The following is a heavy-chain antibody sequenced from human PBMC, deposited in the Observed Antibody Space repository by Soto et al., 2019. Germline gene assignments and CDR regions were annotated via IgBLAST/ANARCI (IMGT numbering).Heavy chain of an antibody. D-gene: IGHD6-6*01. CDR3: ARPEYSSSSYGMDV. Sequence: ESVGGLVQPGGSLRLSCAASGFTFSSYSMNWVRQAPGKGLEWVSYISSSSSTIYYADSVKSRFTISRDNAKNSLYLQMNSLRDEDTAVYYCARPEYSSSSYGMDVWGQGTTVTVSS. CDR1: GFTFSSYS. J-gene: IGHJ6*02. CDR2: ISSSSSTI. V-gene: IGHV3-48*02.